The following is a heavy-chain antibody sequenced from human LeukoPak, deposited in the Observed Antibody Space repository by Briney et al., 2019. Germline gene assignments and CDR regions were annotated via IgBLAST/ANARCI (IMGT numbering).Heavy chain of an antibody. CDR3: AKDLSSSWYEVHAFDI. V-gene: IGHV3-73*01. CDR1: GFTFSGSA. CDR2: IRSKANSYAT. Sequence: PGGSLRLSCAASGFTFSGSAMHWVRQASGKGLEWVGRIRSKANSYATAYAASVKGRFTISRDDSKNTAYLQMNSLRAEDTALYYCAKDLSSSWYEVHAFDIWGQGTMVTVSS. J-gene: IGHJ3*02. D-gene: IGHD6-13*01.